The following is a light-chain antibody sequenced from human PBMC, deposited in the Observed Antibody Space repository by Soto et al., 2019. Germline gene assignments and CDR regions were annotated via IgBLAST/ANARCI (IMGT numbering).Light chain of an antibody. J-gene: IGKJ2*01. CDR2: GTG. CDR1: QSVSSSY. CDR3: QQYSSTPHT. Sequence: EFVLTQSPGTLSLSPGQRATLSCRASQSVSSSYLAWYQHKCGQAPRLLMFGTGSRATGIPDRFRGTGSGTDFTLIVNKLEPEDFAVYYCQQYSSTPHTFGQGTKVDIK. V-gene: IGKV3-20*01.